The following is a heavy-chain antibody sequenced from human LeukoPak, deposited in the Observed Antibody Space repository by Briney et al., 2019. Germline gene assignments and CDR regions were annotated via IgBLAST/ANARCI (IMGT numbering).Heavy chain of an antibody. CDR3: AKHQCSSTRCYSFYYYGMDV. V-gene: IGHV4-39*01. Sequence: SETLSLTCTVSGGSITTGDYYWGWIRQPPGKGLEWIGSIYYSWSTYYNPSLKSRVTISVDTSKNQYSLNLSSVAAADTAVYYCAKHQCSSTRCYSFYYYGMDVWGQGTTVTVSS. CDR1: GGSITTGDYY. CDR2: IYYSWST. D-gene: IGHD2-2*02. J-gene: IGHJ6*02.